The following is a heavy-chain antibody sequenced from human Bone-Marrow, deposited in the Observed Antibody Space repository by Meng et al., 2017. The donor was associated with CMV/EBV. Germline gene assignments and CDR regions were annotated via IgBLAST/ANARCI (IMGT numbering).Heavy chain of an antibody. CDR2: ILPILDTT. CDR1: GYTFTSYG. J-gene: IGHJ6*02. CDR3: ARDSARGYSYNQTRGYYYYYYYGMDV. Sequence: SVKVSCKASGYTFTSYGISWVRQVPGQGLEWMGGILPILDTTNYAQKFQGRVTITTDESTSTAYMELSSLRSEDTAVYYCARDSARGYSYNQTRGYYYYYYYGMDVWGQGTTVTVSS. V-gene: IGHV1-69*05. D-gene: IGHD5-18*01.